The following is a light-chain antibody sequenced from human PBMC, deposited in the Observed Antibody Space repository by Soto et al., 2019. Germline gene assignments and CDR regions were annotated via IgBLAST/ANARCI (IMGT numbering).Light chain of an antibody. CDR1: SSNIGGNS. CDR3: GSWDSSLSAYV. J-gene: IGLJ1*01. V-gene: IGLV1-51*01. CDR2: DDD. Sequence: QSVMSQPPSVSASPGQRVTLSCSGSSSNIGGNSVSWYQQLPGTAPKLLMYDDDQRPSGIPDRFSGSKSGTSATLGITGFQTGDEADYYCGSWDSSLSAYVFGSGTKLAVL.